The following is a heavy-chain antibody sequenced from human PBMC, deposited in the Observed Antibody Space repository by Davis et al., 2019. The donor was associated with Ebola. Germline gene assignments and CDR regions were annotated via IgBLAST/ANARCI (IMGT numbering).Heavy chain of an antibody. V-gene: IGHV3-72*01. CDR3: ARDLKQPPPSYYYGMDV. Sequence: PGGSLRLSCGVSGLPFSAYFMDWVRLTPGTGLEWVGLSRNQENHYNTEYAASVRGRFTISRDDSKSIVYLQMNSLKTEDTALYYCARDLKQPPPSYYYGMDVWGQGTTVTVSS. J-gene: IGHJ6*02. CDR1: GLPFSAYF. CDR2: SRNQENHYNT. D-gene: IGHD6-13*01.